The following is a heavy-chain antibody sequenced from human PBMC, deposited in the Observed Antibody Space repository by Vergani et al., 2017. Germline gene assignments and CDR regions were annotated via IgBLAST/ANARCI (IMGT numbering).Heavy chain of an antibody. D-gene: IGHD3-10*01. V-gene: IGHV3-23*04. J-gene: IGHJ4*02. CDR3: AKDRVGITMVRGMYYFDY. Sequence: VQLVESGGGVVQPGRSLRLSCAASGFTFSSYAMSWVRQAPGKGLEWVSAISGSGGSTYYADSVKGRFTISRDNSKNTLYLQMNSLRAEDTAVYYCAKDRVGITMVRGMYYFDYWGQGTLVTVSS. CDR1: GFTFSSYA. CDR2: ISGSGGST.